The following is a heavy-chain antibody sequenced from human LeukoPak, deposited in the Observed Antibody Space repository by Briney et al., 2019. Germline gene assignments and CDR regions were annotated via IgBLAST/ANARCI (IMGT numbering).Heavy chain of an antibody. CDR3: AKLAMGSGWLDY. J-gene: IGHJ4*02. CDR2: IKQDGSEK. CDR1: GFTFSSYW. V-gene: IGHV3-7*03. Sequence: GGSLRLSCAASGFTFSSYWMSWVRQAPGKGLEWVANIKQDGSEKYYVDSVKGRFTISRDNSKNTLYLQMNSLRAEDTAVYYCAKLAMGSGWLDYWGQGTLVTVSS. D-gene: IGHD6-19*01.